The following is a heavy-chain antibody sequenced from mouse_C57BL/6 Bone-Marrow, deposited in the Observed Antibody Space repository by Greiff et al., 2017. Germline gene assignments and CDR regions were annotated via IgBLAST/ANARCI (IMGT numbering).Heavy chain of an antibody. CDR1: GYTFTSYG. CDR2: IYPRGGNT. V-gene: IGHV1-81*01. Sequence: QVQLKQSGAELARPGASVKLSCKASGYTFTSYGISWVKQRPGQGLEWIGEIYPRGGNTYYNEKFKGKATLTADKSSSTAYMELRSLTSEDSAVYFCAGPLTPPFDYWGQGTTLTVSS. J-gene: IGHJ2*01. D-gene: IGHD1-2*01. CDR3: AGPLTPPFDY.